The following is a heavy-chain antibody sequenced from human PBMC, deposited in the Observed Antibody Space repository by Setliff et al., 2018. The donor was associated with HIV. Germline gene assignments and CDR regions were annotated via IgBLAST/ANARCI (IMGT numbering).Heavy chain of an antibody. Sequence: ASVKVSCKVSGYTLTELSMYWVRQAPGKGLEWLGTFDPEDETIYAPKFQGRVTITRDTSASTAYMELSSLRSEDTAVYYCARDRRPAGINYGYGYLDDWGQGTLVTVSS. CDR3: ARDRRPAGINYGYGYLDD. D-gene: IGHD2-2*02. V-gene: IGHV1-24*01. CDR1: GYTLTELS. J-gene: IGHJ4*02. CDR2: FDPEDET.